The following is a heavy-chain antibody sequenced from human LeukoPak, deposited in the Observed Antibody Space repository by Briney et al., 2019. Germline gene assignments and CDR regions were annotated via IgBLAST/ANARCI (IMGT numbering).Heavy chain of an antibody. D-gene: IGHD2-21*02. J-gene: IGHJ6*04. CDR2: IYYSGST. CDR3: ARGKGVVTATNYYYYGMDV. V-gene: IGHV4-59*01. Sequence: SETLSLTCTVSGGSISSYYWSWIRQPLGKGLEWIGYIYYSGSTNYNPSLKSRVTISVDTSKNQFSLKLSSVTAANTAVYYCARGKGVVTATNYYYYGMDVWGKGTTVTVSS. CDR1: GGSISSYY.